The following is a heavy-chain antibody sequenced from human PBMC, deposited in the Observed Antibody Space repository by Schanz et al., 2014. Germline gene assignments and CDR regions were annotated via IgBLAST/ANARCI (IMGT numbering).Heavy chain of an antibody. J-gene: IGHJ5*02. Sequence: EVQLVESGGGWVQPGGSLRLSCAASGFTFSDYSMNWVRQAPGKGPEWVSYIRSSSTPIYYADSVKGRFTISRDNAKNNLYLRMNSLRAEDADVYHCVGSGNNTTYASWGQGTLVTVSS. V-gene: IGHV3-48*01. CDR3: VGSGNNTTYAS. CDR1: GFTFSDYS. CDR2: IRSSSTPI. D-gene: IGHD3-10*01.